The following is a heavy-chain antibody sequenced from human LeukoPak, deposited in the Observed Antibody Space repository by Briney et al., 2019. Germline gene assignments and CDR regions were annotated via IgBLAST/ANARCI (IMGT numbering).Heavy chain of an antibody. CDR2: IRGSGGGT. Sequence: GGSLRLSCAASGFTVSSNYMNWVRQAPGKGLEWVSTIRGSGGGTYYADSVKGRFTISRDNSKNTLSLQMDSLRAEDTAVYYCASVGLGGSVPLDYGDQGTLVTVSA. J-gene: IGHJ4*02. CDR1: GFTVSSNY. D-gene: IGHD3-16*01. CDR3: ASVGLGGSVPLDY. V-gene: IGHV3-23*01.